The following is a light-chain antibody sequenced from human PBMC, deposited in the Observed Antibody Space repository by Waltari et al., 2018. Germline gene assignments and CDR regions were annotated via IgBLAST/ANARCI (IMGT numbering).Light chain of an antibody. J-gene: IGKJ1*01. CDR1: QSVSDW. Sequence: DIQMTQSPSTLSASVGDTVTITCRASQSVSDWLAWYQHKPGKAPKVLIYEASSLKSGVPSRCSGSGSGTEFTLTISSLQPDDFATYYCQQYNDYGTWTFGQGTKVEIK. CDR2: EAS. V-gene: IGKV1-5*03. CDR3: QQYNDYGTWT.